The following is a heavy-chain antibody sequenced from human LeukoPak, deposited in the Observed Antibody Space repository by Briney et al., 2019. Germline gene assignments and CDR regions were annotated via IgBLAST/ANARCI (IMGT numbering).Heavy chain of an antibody. J-gene: IGHJ4*02. CDR1: GGSISSYY. V-gene: IGHV4-59*01. CDR3: ARDRAWGFGEPIDY. D-gene: IGHD3-10*01. CDR2: IYYSGST. Sequence: SETLSLTCTVSGGSISSYYWSWIRQPPGKGLEWIGYIYYSGSTNYNPSLKSRVTISVDTSKNQFSLKLSSVTAADTAVYYCARDRAWGFGEPIDYWGQGTLVTVSS.